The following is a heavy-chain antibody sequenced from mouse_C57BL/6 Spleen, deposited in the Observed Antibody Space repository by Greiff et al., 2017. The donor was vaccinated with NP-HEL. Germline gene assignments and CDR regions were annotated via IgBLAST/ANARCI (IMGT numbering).Heavy chain of an antibody. V-gene: IGHV5-17*01. CDR3: ARERIYYYGSSYDWYFDV. Sequence: EVQRVESGGGLVKPGGSLKLSCAASGFTFSDYGMHWVRQAPEKGLEWVAYISSGSSTISYADTVKGRFTISRDNAKNTLFLQMTSLRSEDTAMYYCARERIYYYGSSYDWYFDVWGTGTTVTVSS. CDR2: ISSGSSTI. J-gene: IGHJ1*03. CDR1: GFTFSDYG. D-gene: IGHD1-1*01.